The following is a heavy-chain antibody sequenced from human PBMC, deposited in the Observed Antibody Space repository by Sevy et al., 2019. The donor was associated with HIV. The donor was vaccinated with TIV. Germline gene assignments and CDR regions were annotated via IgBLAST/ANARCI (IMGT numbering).Heavy chain of an antibody. Sequence: SETLSLTCAVSGGSISSGGYSWSWIRQPPGKGLEWIGYIYHSGSTYYIPSLKSRVTISVDRSKNQFSLKLSSVTAADTAVYYCARVSSGSYYRWFDPWGQGTLVTVSS. J-gene: IGHJ5*02. D-gene: IGHD3-10*02. CDR2: IYHSGST. V-gene: IGHV4-30-2*01. CDR1: GGSISSGGYS. CDR3: ARVSSGSYYRWFDP.